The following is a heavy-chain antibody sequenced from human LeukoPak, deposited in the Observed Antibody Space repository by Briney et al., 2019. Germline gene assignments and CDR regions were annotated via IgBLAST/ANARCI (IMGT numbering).Heavy chain of an antibody. J-gene: IGHJ4*02. CDR2: INHSGST. CDR1: GGSFSGYY. Sequence: SETLSLTCAVYGGSFSGYYWSWIRQPPGKGLEWIGEINHSGSTNYNPSLKSRVTISVDTSKNQFSLKLSSVTAADTAVYYCARLDYYGSGSYYFDYWGQGTLVTVSS. D-gene: IGHD3-10*01. V-gene: IGHV4-34*01. CDR3: ARLDYYGSGSYYFDY.